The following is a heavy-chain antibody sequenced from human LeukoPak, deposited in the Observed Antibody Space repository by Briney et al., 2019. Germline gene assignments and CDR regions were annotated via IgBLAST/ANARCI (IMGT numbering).Heavy chain of an antibody. CDR2: ISSSSSYI. CDR1: GFTFSSYS. J-gene: IGHJ4*02. V-gene: IGHV3-21*01. Sequence: GGSLRLSCAASGFTFSSYSMNWVRQAPGKGLEGVSSISSSSSYIYYADSVKGRFTISRDNAKNSLYLQMNSLRAEDTAVYYCARDRVATDLFDYWGQGTLVTVSS. CDR3: ARDRVATDLFDY.